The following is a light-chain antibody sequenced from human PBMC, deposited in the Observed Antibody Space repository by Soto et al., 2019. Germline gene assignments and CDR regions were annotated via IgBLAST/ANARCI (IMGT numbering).Light chain of an antibody. V-gene: IGKV3-20*01. CDR2: GAS. Sequence: EIVLTQSPGTLSLSPGERATISCRASQSVSSSALAWYQQKPGQAPRRLIYGASRMASGIPDRFSGSGSGTDFTLTIGRLEPEDFAVYYCQQYGTSPFTFGPGTKVDIK. CDR3: QQYGTSPFT. CDR1: QSVSSSA. J-gene: IGKJ3*01.